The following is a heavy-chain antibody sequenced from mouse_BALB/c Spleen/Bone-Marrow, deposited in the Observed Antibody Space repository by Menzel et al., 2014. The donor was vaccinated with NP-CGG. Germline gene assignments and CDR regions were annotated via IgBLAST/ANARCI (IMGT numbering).Heavy chain of an antibody. D-gene: IGHD4-1*02. J-gene: IGHJ4*01. V-gene: IGHV6-6*02. Sequence: EVQLVESGGGLVQPGGSMKLSCVTSKFTFSNYWMNWVRQSPEKGLEWVAEIRLKSNNYATHYAESVKGGFTISRDDSKSSVYLQMNNLRAEDTGIYYCTSRLINWDDYAMDYWGQGTSVTVSS. CDR2: IRLKSNNYAT. CDR3: TSRLINWDDYAMDY. CDR1: KFTFSNYW.